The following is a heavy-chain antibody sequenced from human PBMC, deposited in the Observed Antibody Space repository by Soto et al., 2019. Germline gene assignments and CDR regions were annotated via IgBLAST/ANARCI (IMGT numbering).Heavy chain of an antibody. CDR1: GFTFSSYA. J-gene: IGHJ5*02. CDR2: ISYDGSNK. D-gene: IGHD5-12*01. Sequence: PGGSLRLSCAASGFTFSSYAMHWVRQAPGKGLEWVAVISYDGSNKYYADSVKGRFTISRDNSKNTLYLQMNSLRAEDTAVYYCATRMAGRDIEWLPSWGQGTLVTVSS. CDR3: ATRMAGRDIEWLPS. V-gene: IGHV3-30-3*01.